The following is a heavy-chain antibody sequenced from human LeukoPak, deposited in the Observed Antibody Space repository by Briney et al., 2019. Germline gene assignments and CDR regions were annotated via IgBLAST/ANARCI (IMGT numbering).Heavy chain of an antibody. V-gene: IGHV1-18*01. CDR1: GYTFNSDG. CDR3: ARAHIVVVPAAIGELDYYYYYGMDV. J-gene: IGHJ6*02. CDR2: ISAYNGNT. Sequence: ASVKVSCEASGYTFNSDGISWMRQAPGQGLEWMGWISAYNGNTNYAQKLQGRVTMTTDTSTSTAYMELRSLRSDDTAVYYCARAHIVVVPAAIGELDYYYYYGMDVWGQGTTVTVSS. D-gene: IGHD2-2*02.